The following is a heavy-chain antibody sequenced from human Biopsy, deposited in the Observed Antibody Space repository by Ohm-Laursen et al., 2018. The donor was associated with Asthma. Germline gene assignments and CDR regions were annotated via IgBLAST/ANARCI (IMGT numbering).Heavy chain of an antibody. CDR2: AHFSGST. V-gene: IGHV4-30-4*01. J-gene: IGHJ6*01. Sequence: SQTLSLTCPVSGGYIDSHDWSWCWIRQSPGKGLQWLGYAHFSGSTHYNPSLDRRIRMSVDPSKSQVSLSLTSVSAADTAVYFCARVRRYGDIFFGMDVWGQGTTVTVSS. CDR1: GGYIDSHDWS. CDR3: ARVRRYGDIFFGMDV. D-gene: IGHD4-17*01.